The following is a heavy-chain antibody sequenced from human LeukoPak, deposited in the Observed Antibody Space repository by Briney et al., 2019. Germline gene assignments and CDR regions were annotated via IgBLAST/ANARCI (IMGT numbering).Heavy chain of an antibody. CDR1: GGTFSSYA. J-gene: IGHJ6*02. CDR2: IIPIFGTA. V-gene: IGHV1-69*13. Sequence: ASVKVSCKASGGTFSSYAISWVRQAPGQGLEWMGGIIPIFGTANYAQKFQGRVTITADESTSTAYMELSSLRSEDTAVYYCARPAFTDYVSGIDVWGQGTTVTVSS. CDR3: ARPAFTDYVSGIDV. D-gene: IGHD4-17*01.